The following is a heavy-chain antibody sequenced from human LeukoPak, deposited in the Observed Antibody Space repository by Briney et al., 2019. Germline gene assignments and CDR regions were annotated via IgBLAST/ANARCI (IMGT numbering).Heavy chain of an antibody. CDR1: GFTFSSYA. D-gene: IGHD4-17*01. V-gene: IGHV3-23*01. CDR2: ISVSGVST. CDR3: ARDPYGDYVFDY. J-gene: IGHJ4*02. Sequence: GGSLRLSCAASGFTFSSYAMSWARQATGKGLEWVSGISVSGVSTYYADSVKGRFTISRDNSKNTLYLQMNSLRAEDTALYYCARDPYGDYVFDYWGQGTLVTVSS.